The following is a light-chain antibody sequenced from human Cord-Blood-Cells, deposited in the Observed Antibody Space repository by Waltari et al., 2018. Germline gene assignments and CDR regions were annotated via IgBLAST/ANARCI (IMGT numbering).Light chain of an antibody. CDR2: GAS. V-gene: IGKV3-20*01. Sequence: TQSPSSLSASVGDRVTITCRASQSISSSYLAWYQQKPGQAPRLLIYGASSRATGIPDRFSGSGSGTDFTLTISRLEPEDFAVYYCQQYGSSPRTFSQGAKVEI. CDR1: QSISSSY. CDR3: QQYGSSPRT. J-gene: IGKJ1*01.